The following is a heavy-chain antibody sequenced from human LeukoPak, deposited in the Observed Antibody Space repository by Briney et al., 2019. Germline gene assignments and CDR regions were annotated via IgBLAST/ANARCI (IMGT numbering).Heavy chain of an antibody. J-gene: IGHJ3*02. CDR1: GFNFDTFA. V-gene: IGHV3-30-3*01. CDR3: AREVAAGEDI. CDR2: ISYDGSDT. D-gene: IGHD6-13*01. Sequence: GRSPRLSCVGSGFNFDTFAMHWVRQTPGKGLEWLAVISYDGSDTYYADSVKGRFTVSRDNSKNILYLQMNSLTTEDTAVYFCAREVAAGEDIWGQGTMVTVSS.